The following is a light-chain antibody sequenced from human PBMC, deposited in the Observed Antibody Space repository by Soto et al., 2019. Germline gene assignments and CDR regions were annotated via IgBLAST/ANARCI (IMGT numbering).Light chain of an antibody. CDR2: VAS. Sequence: DIQMTQSPSFVSASVGDRVTITCRASQPISNWLAWYQQKPGKAPKLLIYVASALHSGVPSRFSGSGSGTEFTLTIGSLQPEDFATYYCRQANSFPFTFGQGTRLEIK. CDR1: QPISNW. V-gene: IGKV1-12*01. J-gene: IGKJ5*01. CDR3: RQANSFPFT.